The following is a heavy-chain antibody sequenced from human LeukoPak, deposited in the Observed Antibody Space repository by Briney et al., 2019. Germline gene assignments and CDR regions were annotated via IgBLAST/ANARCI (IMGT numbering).Heavy chain of an antibody. CDR3: AKVKVSYSSGWYYFDY. CDR2: ISWNSGSI. D-gene: IGHD6-19*01. V-gene: IGHV3-9*01. Sequence: GRSLRLSCAASGFTFDDYAMHWVRQAPGKGLGWVSGISWNSGSIGYADSVKGRFTISRDNAKNSLYLQMNSLRAEDTALYYYAKVKVSYSSGWYYFDYWGQGTLVTVSS. CDR1: GFTFDDYA. J-gene: IGHJ4*02.